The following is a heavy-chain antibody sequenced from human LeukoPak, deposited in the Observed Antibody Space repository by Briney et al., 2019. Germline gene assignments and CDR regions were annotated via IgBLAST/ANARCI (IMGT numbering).Heavy chain of an antibody. CDR1: GFTFSGSA. D-gene: IGHD6-6*01. J-gene: IGHJ6*03. CDR3: TSKSSIAARASYYYYYMDV. CDR2: IRSKANSYAT. Sequence: GGSLRLSCAASGFTFSGSAMHWVRQASGKGLEWVGRIRSKANSYATAYAASVKGRFTISRDDSKNTAYLQMNSLKNEDTAVYYCTSKSSIAARASYYYYYMDVWGKGTTVTVSS. V-gene: IGHV3-73*01.